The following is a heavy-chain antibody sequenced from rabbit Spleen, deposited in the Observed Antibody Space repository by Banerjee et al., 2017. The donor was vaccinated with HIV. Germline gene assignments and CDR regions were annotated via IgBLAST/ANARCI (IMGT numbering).Heavy chain of an antibody. V-gene: IGHV1S40*01. CDR3: ARNYVNAFDP. J-gene: IGHJ2*01. Sequence: QSLEESGGGLVKPGGSLTLTCKASGIDFSSYYYMCWVRQAPGKGLEWIACIDTNDGDTDYANWPKGRFTISKTSSTTVTLQMTSLTAADTATYFCARNYVNAFDPWGPGTLVTVS. CDR2: IDTNDGDT. CDR1: GIDFSSYYY. D-gene: IGHD1-1*01.